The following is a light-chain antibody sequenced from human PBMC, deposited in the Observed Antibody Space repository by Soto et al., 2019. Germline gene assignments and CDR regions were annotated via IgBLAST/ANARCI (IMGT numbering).Light chain of an antibody. CDR3: LQHYSYPWT. J-gene: IGKJ1*01. CDR2: DAS. V-gene: IGKV1-17*01. Sequence: DIQLTQSPSSLPASVGDRVTITCRASQAIRNDLGWNQQKPGKAPKRLIYDASILQGGDTSRFSGSGSGTEFTLTISSLQPEDFATYSCLQHYSYPWTFGQGNKVEVK. CDR1: QAIRND.